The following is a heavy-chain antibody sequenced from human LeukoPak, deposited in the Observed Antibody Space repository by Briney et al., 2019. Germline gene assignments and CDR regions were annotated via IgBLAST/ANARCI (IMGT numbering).Heavy chain of an antibody. D-gene: IGHD3-9*01. J-gene: IGHJ4*02. CDR2: TYYRSKWYN. V-gene: IGHV6-1*01. CDR3: ARHFDWLNPFEY. CDR1: GDSVSSNFAA. Sequence: SQTLSLTCAISGDSVSSNFAARNWIRQSPSRGLEWLGRTYYRSKWYNDYAVSVKSRITINPDTSKNQFSLQLNSVTPEDTAVYYCARHFDWLNPFEYWGQGTLVIVSS.